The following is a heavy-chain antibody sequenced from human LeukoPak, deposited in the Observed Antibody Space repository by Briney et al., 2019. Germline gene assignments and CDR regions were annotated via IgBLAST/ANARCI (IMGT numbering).Heavy chain of an antibody. CDR1: GFTFSSYG. D-gene: IGHD1-26*01. CDR2: ISYDGSNK. J-gene: IGHJ6*03. CDR3: AKDWEGLRPYYYYMDV. V-gene: IGHV3-30*18. Sequence: GGSLRLSCAASGFTFSSYGMHWVRQAPGKGLEWVAVISYDGSNKYYADSVKGRFTISRDNSKNTPYLQMNSLRAEDTAVYYCAKDWEGLRPYYYYMDVWGKGTTVTVSS.